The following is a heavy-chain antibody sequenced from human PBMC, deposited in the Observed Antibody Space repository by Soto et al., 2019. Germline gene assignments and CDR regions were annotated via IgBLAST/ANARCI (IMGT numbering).Heavy chain of an antibody. J-gene: IGHJ4*02. Sequence: EVQLVESGGGLVKPGGSLRLSCAASGFIFSNAWMSWVRQAPGKGLEWVGRIKSKTDGGTTDYAAPVKGRFTISRDDSKNTLYLQMNSLKTEDTAVYYCTTDGLSQSGYEAGGWGQGTLVTVSS. CDR1: GFIFSNAW. CDR3: TTDGLSQSGYEAGG. V-gene: IGHV3-15*01. D-gene: IGHD5-12*01. CDR2: IKSKTDGGTT.